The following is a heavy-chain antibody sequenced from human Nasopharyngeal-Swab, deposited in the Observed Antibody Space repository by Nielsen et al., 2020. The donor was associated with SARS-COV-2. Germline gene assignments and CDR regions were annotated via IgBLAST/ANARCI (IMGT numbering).Heavy chain of an antibody. CDR3: TRCGGGCYSGRDY. Sequence: GESLRPSCAASGFTFSDSAIHWVRQASGKGLEWVGRIRSKGNTYATAYDASGKGRFIIFRDDPTNTAYLQMNSLKTEDTAVYYCTRCGGGCYSGRDYWGQGTLVTVSS. CDR1: GFTFSDSA. V-gene: IGHV3-73*01. J-gene: IGHJ4*02. D-gene: IGHD2-15*01. CDR2: IRSKGNTYAT.